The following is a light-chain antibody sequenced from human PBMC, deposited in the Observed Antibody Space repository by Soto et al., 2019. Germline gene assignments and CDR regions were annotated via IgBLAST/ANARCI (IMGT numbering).Light chain of an antibody. J-gene: IGLJ2*01. CDR1: SSDVGGYNY. Sequence: QSVLTQPASVSGSPGQSITISCTGTSSDVGGYNYVSWYQQHPGKAPKLMIYEVSYRPSGVSNRFSGSKSGNTASLTISRLQAEDAADYYCSSYTSSSTLVFGGGTKLTVL. V-gene: IGLV2-14*01. CDR2: EVS. CDR3: SSYTSSSTLV.